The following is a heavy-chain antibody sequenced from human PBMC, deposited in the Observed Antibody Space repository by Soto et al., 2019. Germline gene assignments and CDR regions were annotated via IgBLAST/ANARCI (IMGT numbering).Heavy chain of an antibody. CDR2: IYYSGST. CDR1: GGNISSGDDY. J-gene: IGHJ4*02. Sequence: ASETMSLTCTVSGGNISSGDDYWSWIRQPPGKGLEWIGYIYYSGSTYYNPSLKSRVTISVDTSKNQFSLKLSSVTAADTAVYYCARAFDILTRYYFDYWGQGTLVTVSS. CDR3: ARAFDILTRYYFDY. V-gene: IGHV4-30-4*01. D-gene: IGHD3-9*01.